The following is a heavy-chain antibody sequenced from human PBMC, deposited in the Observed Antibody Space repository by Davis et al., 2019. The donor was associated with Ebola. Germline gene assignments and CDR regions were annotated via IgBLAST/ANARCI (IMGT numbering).Heavy chain of an antibody. V-gene: IGHV4-59*01. CDR1: GGSLSGYY. J-gene: IGHJ4*02. Sequence: MPSETLSLTCIVSGGSLSGYYWSWMRQAPGKGLEWIGYIHYSGTARYNPSLESRVTLSVDTSKNEFSLKLRSVTAADTALYYCARVFGREHHHGYFDYWGQGTLATVSS. CDR2: IHYSGTA. D-gene: IGHD1-26*01. CDR3: ARVFGREHHHGYFDY.